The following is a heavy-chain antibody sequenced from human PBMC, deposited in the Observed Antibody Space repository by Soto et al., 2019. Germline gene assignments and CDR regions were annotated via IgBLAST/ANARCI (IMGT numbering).Heavy chain of an antibody. CDR2: IYHSGST. D-gene: IGHD3-3*01. J-gene: IGHJ6*02. Sequence: ETLSLTCAVSGYSISSGYYWGWFRQPPGKGLEWIATIYHSGSTYYSPSLKSRLTISVDTSKNQFSLKLTSVTAADTAVYYCARDGGRYYALDVWGQGTTVTVSS. CDR1: GYSISSGYY. CDR3: ARDGGRYYALDV. V-gene: IGHV4-38-2*02.